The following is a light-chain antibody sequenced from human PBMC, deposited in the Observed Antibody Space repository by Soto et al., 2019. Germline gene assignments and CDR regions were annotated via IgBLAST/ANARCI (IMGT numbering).Light chain of an antibody. CDR1: QTATNDY. Sequence: DIVMTHSPYSLSVALVDVCALSSRSSQTATNDYLAWYQQKDGQAPRLLLYDASTRATGVPDRFSGSGSGPEYTLTITRLEPEDFAVYSCQQYGFSPISFGQGTRLEIK. J-gene: IGKJ5*01. CDR3: QQYGFSPIS. CDR2: DAS. V-gene: IGKV3-20*01.